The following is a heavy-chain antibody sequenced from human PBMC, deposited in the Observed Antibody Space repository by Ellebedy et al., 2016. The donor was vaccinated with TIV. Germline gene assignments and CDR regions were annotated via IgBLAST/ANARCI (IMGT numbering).Heavy chain of an antibody. CDR1: GFTLTGSA. V-gene: IGHV3-73*01. J-gene: IGHJ3*02. D-gene: IGHD2-21*01. Sequence: GESLKISXAASGFTLTGSAMHWVRQASGKGLEWVGRIRNRAENYATAYAASVRGRFTIYREDSRNTAYLQMNSLKIEDTAVYYCTRHSRLFVAYDAFDMWGQGTMVTVSS. CDR3: TRHSRLFVAYDAFDM. CDR2: IRNRAENYAT.